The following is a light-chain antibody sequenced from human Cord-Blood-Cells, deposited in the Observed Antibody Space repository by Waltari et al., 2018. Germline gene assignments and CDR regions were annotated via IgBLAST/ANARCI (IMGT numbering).Light chain of an antibody. CDR3: SSYAGSNNYVV. CDR1: SSDVGGYNY. V-gene: IGLV2-8*01. Sequence: QSALTQPPSASGSPGQSVTISCTGPSSDVGGYNYFSCYQQHPGKAPKLMIYEVSKRPSGVPDRFSGSKSGNTASLTVSGLQAEDEADYYCSSYAGSNNYVVFGGGTKLTVL. CDR2: EVS. J-gene: IGLJ2*01.